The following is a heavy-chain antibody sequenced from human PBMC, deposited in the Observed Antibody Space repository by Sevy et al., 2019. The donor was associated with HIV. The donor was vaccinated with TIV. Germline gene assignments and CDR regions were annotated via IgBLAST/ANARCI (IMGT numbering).Heavy chain of an antibody. CDR1: GGTFSSYA. CDR3: ASALSDIVATNNYYYYGMDV. Sequence: ASVKVSCKDSGGTFSSYAISWVRQAPGQGLEWMGGIIPIFGTANYSQKFQGRVTITADESTSTAYMELSSLRSEDTAVYYCASALSDIVATNNYYYYGMDVWGQGTTVTVSS. D-gene: IGHD5-12*01. J-gene: IGHJ6*02. CDR2: IIPIFGTA. V-gene: IGHV1-69*13.